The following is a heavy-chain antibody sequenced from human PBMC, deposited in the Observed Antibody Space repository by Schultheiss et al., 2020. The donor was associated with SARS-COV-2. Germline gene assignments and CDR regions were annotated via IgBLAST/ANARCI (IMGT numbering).Heavy chain of an antibody. V-gene: IGHV4-4*02. CDR3: AATSDIVVAVATT. Sequence: SETLSLTCVVSGGSISNDEWWSWVRQPPGKGLEWIGDVHHSGSTNVNPPLKSRVTISADTSKNQFSLKLRSVTATDTAVYYCAATSDIVVAVATTWGRGTLVTVSS. D-gene: IGHD2-15*01. CDR1: GGSISNDEW. J-gene: IGHJ1*01. CDR2: VHHSGST.